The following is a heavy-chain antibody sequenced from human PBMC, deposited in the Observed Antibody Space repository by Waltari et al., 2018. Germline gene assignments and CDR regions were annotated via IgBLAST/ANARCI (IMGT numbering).Heavy chain of an antibody. D-gene: IGHD5-12*01. CDR1: GGTFSSYA. CDR2: VVPSFGTA. J-gene: IGHJ4*02. V-gene: IGHV1-69*12. Sequence: QVQLVQSGAEVKKPGSSVKVSCKASGGTFSSYAISWVRQAPGQRVEWSVGVVPSFGTAKCAQKVQGRVTIAADESTSTAYMGLSSLRSEDTAVYYCAGEEMATIGGYYFDYWSQGTLVTVSS. CDR3: AGEEMATIGGYYFDY.